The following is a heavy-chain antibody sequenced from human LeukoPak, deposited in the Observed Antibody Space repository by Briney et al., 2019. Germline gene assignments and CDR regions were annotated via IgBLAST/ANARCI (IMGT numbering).Heavy chain of an antibody. J-gene: IGHJ6*03. V-gene: IGHV3-15*01. CDR2: IKSKTDGGTT. D-gene: IGHD5-18*01. CDR1: GFTFSNAW. Sequence: GGSLRLSWVVCGFTFSNAWMRWVRQAAGRGREWVGRIKSKTDGGTTEYAAPVKGRFTISRDDSKNTLYLQMNSLRAEDTAVYYCAKGLKTAVGPYMGYHYYMDVWGKGTTVTVSS. CDR3: AKGLKTAVGPYMGYHYYMDV.